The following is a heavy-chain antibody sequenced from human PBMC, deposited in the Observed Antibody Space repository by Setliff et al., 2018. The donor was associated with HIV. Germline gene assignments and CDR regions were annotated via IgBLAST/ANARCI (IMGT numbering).Heavy chain of an antibody. D-gene: IGHD5-12*01. V-gene: IGHV3-48*03. Sequence: GSLRLSCVASGFTLSHHEMSWVRQAPGKGLEWVAYISNSARTIYYADSVKGRFTISRDNGKDSLYLQMNSLRADDTALYYCAREGQATDSFDMWGQGTMVTVSS. CDR2: ISNSARTI. CDR1: GFTLSHHE. CDR3: AREGQATDSFDM. J-gene: IGHJ3*02.